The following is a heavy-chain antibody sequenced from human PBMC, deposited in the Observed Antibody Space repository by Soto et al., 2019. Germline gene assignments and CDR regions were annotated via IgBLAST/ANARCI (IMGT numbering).Heavy chain of an antibody. CDR3: ALYYYYYGMDV. J-gene: IGHJ6*02. CDR2: ISYDGSNK. Sequence: QVQLVESGGGVVQPGRSLRLSCAASGFTFSSYGMHWVRQAPGKGLEWVAVISYDGSNKYYADSVKGRFTISRDNSKNTLYLQMNSLRAEDTAVYYCALYYYYYGMDVWGQGTTVTVSS. V-gene: IGHV3-30*03. CDR1: GFTFSSYG.